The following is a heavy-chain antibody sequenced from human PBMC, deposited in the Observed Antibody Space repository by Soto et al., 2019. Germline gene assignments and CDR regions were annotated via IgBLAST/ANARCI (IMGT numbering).Heavy chain of an antibody. Sequence: SETLSLTCTVSGDSITSTSYYWGWIRQPSGKGLEWIGCIHYSGSTYYNPSLRSRVTSSVDTSKNQFSLKVSSVTAADTTVYYCARRLFSSTWPSYFDYWGEGTLVTVSS. V-gene: IGHV4-39*01. CDR1: GDSITSTSYY. D-gene: IGHD6-13*01. J-gene: IGHJ4*02. CDR2: IHYSGST. CDR3: ARRLFSSTWPSYFDY.